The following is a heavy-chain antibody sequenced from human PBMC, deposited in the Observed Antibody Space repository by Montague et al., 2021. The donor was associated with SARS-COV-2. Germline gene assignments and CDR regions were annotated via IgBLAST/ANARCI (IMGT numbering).Heavy chain of an antibody. CDR1: GDSVSSNSAA. V-gene: IGHV6-1*01. Sequence: CAISGDSVSSNSAAWNWIRRSPSRGLEWLGRTYYRSKWYNDYAVSVKSRITINPDTSKNQFSLQLNSVTPEDTAAYYCARGGSWLYYFDYWGQGTLVTVSS. CDR2: TYYRSKWYN. CDR3: ARGGSWLYYFDY. D-gene: IGHD6-13*01. J-gene: IGHJ4*02.